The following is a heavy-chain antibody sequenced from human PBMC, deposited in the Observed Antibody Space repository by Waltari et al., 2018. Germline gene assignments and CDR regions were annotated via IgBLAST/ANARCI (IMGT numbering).Heavy chain of an antibody. CDR2: IKPNSGGT. Sequence: QVQLVQSGAEVKKPGASVKVSCKASGYTFTGYYMHWVRQAPGQGLEWMGRIKPNSGGTNYAQKFQGRVTMTRDTSISTAYMELSRLRSDDTAVYYCATLRDYDFWSGQDAFDIWGQGTMVTVSS. J-gene: IGHJ3*02. CDR3: ATLRDYDFWSGQDAFDI. D-gene: IGHD3-3*01. CDR1: GYTFTGYY. V-gene: IGHV1-2*06.